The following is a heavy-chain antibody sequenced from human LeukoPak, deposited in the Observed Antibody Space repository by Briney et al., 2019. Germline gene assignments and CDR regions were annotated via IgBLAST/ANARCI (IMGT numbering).Heavy chain of an antibody. D-gene: IGHD3-22*01. V-gene: IGHV1-24*01. CDR1: GYTLTELS. CDR2: FDPEDGET. CDR3: ATLPPYYYDSSGRNSY. J-gene: IGHJ4*02. Sequence: GASVKVSCKVSGYTLTELSMHWVRQAPGKGLEWMGGFDPEDGETIYAQKFQGRVTMTEDTSTDTAYMELSSLRSEDTAVYYCATLPPYYYDSSGRNSYWGQGTLVTDSS.